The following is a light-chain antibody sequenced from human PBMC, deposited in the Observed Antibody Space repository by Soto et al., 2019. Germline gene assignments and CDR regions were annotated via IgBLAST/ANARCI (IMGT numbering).Light chain of an antibody. CDR2: EVS. J-gene: IGLJ2*01. Sequence: QSVLSQPPSASGSPGQSVTVSCTGLSDDVGRYNYVSWYQQHPGKAPKLIIYEVSKRPSGVPDRFSGSKSGDTASLTVSGLQVEDEADYYCSAYSGRVHVIFGGGTKLTVL. V-gene: IGLV2-8*01. CDR1: SDDVGRYNY. CDR3: SAYSGRVHVI.